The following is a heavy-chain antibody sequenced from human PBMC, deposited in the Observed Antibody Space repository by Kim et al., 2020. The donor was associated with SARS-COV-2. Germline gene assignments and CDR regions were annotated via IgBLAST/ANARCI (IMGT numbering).Heavy chain of an antibody. D-gene: IGHD6-13*01. J-gene: IGHJ1*01. CDR3: ARGPTRKIAAGYFQH. V-gene: IGHV3-30*07. Sequence: DSVKGRFTISRDNSKNTLYLQMNSLRAEDTAVYYCARGPTRKIAAGYFQHWGQGTLVTVSS.